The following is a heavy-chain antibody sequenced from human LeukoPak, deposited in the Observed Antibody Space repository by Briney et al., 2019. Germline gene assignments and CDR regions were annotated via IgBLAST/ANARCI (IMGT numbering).Heavy chain of an antibody. Sequence: ASVKVSCKASGGTFSSYAISWVRQAPRQGREWMGRIIPILGIPNYAQKFQGRVTITAEKSTTTAYMELSSLRSEDTAVYYCATEAIVVVTARDYWYFDLWGRGTLVTVSS. D-gene: IGHD2-21*02. CDR2: IIPILGIP. CDR1: GGTFSSYA. V-gene: IGHV1-69*04. J-gene: IGHJ2*01. CDR3: ATEAIVVVTARDYWYFDL.